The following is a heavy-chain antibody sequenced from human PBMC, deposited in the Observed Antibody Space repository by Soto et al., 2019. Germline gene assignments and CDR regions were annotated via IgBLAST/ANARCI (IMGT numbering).Heavy chain of an antibody. CDR1: GFTFSSYA. Sequence: PGGSLRLSCAASGFTFSSYAMSWVRQAPGKGLEWVSAISGSGGSTYYADSVKGRFTISRDNSKNTLYLQMNSLRAEDTAVYYCAKVIAAAGPYYHYGMDVWGQGTTVTVSS. J-gene: IGHJ6*02. CDR3: AKVIAAAGPYYHYGMDV. D-gene: IGHD6-13*01. CDR2: ISGSGGST. V-gene: IGHV3-23*01.